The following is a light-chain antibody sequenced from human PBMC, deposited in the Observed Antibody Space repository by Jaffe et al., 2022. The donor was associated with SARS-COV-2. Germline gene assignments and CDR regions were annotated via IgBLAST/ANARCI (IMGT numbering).Light chain of an antibody. Sequence: EIVLTQSPATLSLSPGERATLSCRASQSVGDYLAWYQHKPGQAPRLLIYDAFNRASGIPARFSGSGSGTDFTLTISSLEPEDSAVYYCQQRTNWPRFTFGPGTKVHIK. J-gene: IGKJ3*01. CDR2: DAF. V-gene: IGKV3-11*01. CDR1: QSVGDY. CDR3: QQRTNWPRFT.